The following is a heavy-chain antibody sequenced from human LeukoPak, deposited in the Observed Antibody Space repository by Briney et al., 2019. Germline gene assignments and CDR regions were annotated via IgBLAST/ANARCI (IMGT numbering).Heavy chain of an antibody. CDR3: ARTPMRGSGYYYGSFDY. D-gene: IGHD3-22*01. Sequence: SVKVSFKASGGTFSSHAISCVRQAPGQGLEWMGGIIPIFGTANYAQKFQGRGTITADESTSTAYMELSSLRSEDTAVYYCARTPMRGSGYYYGSFDYWGEGTLVAVSS. CDR2: IIPIFGTA. CDR1: GGTFSSHA. V-gene: IGHV1-69*13. J-gene: IGHJ4*02.